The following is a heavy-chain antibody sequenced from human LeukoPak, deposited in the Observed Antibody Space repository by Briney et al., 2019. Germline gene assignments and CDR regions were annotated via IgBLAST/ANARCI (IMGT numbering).Heavy chain of an antibody. V-gene: IGHV1-3*01. D-gene: IGHD6-19*01. CDR1: GYTFTSYA. CDR2: INAGNGNT. CDR3: ARGYIAVAGRDFDY. Sequence: ASVKVSCKASGYTFTSYAMHWVRQAPGQRLEWMGWINAGNGNTKYSQKFQGRVTITRDTSASTAYMELSSLRSEDTAVYYCARGYIAVAGRDFDYWGQGTLVTVSS. J-gene: IGHJ4*02.